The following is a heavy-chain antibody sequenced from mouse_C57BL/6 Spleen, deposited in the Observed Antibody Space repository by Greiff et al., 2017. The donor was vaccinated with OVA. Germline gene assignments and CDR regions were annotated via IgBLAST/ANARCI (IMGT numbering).Heavy chain of an antibody. CDR2: IDPEDGDT. V-gene: IGHV14-1*01. D-gene: IGHD1-1*01. Sequence: ESGAELVRPGASVKLSCTASGFNIKDYYMHWVKQRPEQGLEWIGRIDPEDGDTEYAPKFQGKATMTADTSSNTAYLQLSSLTSEDTAVYYCTTWDYGSSYNYAMDYWGQGTSVTVSS. CDR1: GFNIKDYY. J-gene: IGHJ4*01. CDR3: TTWDYGSSYNYAMDY.